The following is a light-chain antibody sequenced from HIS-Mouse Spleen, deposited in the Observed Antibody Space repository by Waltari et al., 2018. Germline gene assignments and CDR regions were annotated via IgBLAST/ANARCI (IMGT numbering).Light chain of an antibody. V-gene: IGKV2-28*01. Sequence: DIVMTQSPLSLPVTPGEPASISCRSSQSLLHSNGYNYLDWYLQKPGQSPQLLIYLGSNRASGVPDRFSGSGSGTDFTLKISGVEAEDVGVYYCMQALQTPFTFGPGTKVDIK. CDR3: MQALQTPFT. CDR1: QSLLHSNGYNY. J-gene: IGKJ3*01. CDR2: LGS.